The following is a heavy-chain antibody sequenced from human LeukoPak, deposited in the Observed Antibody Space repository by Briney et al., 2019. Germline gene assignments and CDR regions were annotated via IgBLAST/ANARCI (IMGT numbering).Heavy chain of an antibody. D-gene: IGHD1-14*01. CDR3: TQTRIGTN. CDR2: MKQDGSEK. Sequence: GGSLRLSCAASGFTLSSYWMSWVRQAPGKGLEWVANMKQDGSEKYYVDSVKGRFTISRDNAKNSLYLEMNSLRVEDTAVYYCTQTRIGTNWGQGTLVTVSS. CDR1: GFTLSSYW. J-gene: IGHJ4*02. V-gene: IGHV3-7*01.